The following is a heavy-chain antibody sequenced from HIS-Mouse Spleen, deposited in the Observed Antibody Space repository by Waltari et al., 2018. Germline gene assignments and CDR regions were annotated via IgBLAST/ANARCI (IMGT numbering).Heavy chain of an antibody. CDR3: ARTELGYCSSTSCYTVFYYYGMDV. CDR2: IIPIFGTA. J-gene: IGHJ6*02. CDR1: GGTFSSYA. Sequence: QVQLVQSGAEVKKPGSSVKVSCKASGGTFSSYAISWVRQAPGQGLEWIGGIIPIFGTANYAQKFQSRVTITADESTSTAYMELSSLRSEDTAVYYCARTELGYCSSTSCYTVFYYYGMDVWGQGTTVTVSS. D-gene: IGHD2-2*02. V-gene: IGHV1-69*01.